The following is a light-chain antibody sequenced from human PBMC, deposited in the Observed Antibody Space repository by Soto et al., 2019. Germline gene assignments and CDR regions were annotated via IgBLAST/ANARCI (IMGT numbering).Light chain of an antibody. CDR3: QQYNISPPDT. CDR2: GAS. J-gene: IGKJ2*01. Sequence: EIVMTQSPATLSVSPGEGATLSWRASQSVRSNLAWYQQKPGQAPRLLIYGASTRVTGIPARFSGSGSGTEFTLTISSLQSEDFAVYYCQQYNISPPDTFGQGTKLEIK. CDR1: QSVRSN. V-gene: IGKV3-15*01.